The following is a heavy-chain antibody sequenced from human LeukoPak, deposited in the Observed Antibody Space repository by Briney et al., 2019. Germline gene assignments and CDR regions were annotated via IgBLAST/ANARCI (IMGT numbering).Heavy chain of an antibody. J-gene: IGHJ6*02. CDR2: IKQDGTEK. Sequence: PGGSLRLSCAASGFTFSSYWMSWVRQAPGKGLEWVANIKQDGTEKNYVDSVKGRFAISRDNAKNSLHLQMNSLRAEDTAVYYCARGSYYYGSGSYYYYYYYGMDVWGQGTTVTVSS. D-gene: IGHD3-10*01. CDR3: ARGSYYYGSGSYYYYYYYGMDV. V-gene: IGHV3-7*01. CDR1: GFTFSSYW.